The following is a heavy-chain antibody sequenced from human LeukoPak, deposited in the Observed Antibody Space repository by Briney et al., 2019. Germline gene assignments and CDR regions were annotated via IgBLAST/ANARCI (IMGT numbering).Heavy chain of an antibody. CDR3: TREKWGSRAVRLDAFDV. CDR1: GFTFSDYA. J-gene: IGHJ3*01. CDR2: IRSKVYGGTT. D-gene: IGHD6-6*01. V-gene: IGHV3-49*04. Sequence: GGSLRLSCTDSGFTFSDYAMSWVRQAPGKGLGWVGFIRSKVYGGTTEYAASVKGRFSISRDDSRSIAYLQMNSLKTEDTAVYCCTREKWGSRAVRLDAFDVWGQGTMVTVSS.